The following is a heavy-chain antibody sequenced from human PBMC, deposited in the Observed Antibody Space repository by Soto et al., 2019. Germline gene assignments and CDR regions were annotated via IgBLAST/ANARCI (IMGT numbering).Heavy chain of an antibody. V-gene: IGHV3-73*01. D-gene: IGHD4-17*01. CDR2: IRSKSNSYAT. CDR1: GFTFSGSA. Sequence: EVQLVESGGGLVQPGGSLKLSCAVSGFTFSGSAMHWVRQASGKGLEWVGRIRSKSNSYATAYAASGKGRFTISRDDSKNTAYLQMNSLKPEDTAVYYCTRGYGDYVRDCWGQGTLVTVSS. CDR3: TRGYGDYVRDC. J-gene: IGHJ4*02.